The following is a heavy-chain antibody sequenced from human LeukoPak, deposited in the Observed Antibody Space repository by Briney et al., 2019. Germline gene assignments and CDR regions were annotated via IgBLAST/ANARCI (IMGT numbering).Heavy chain of an antibody. CDR3: ARSRDGYNYHFDY. CDR2: IYYSGST. D-gene: IGHD5-24*01. J-gene: IGHJ4*02. V-gene: IGHV4-59*11. Sequence: PSETLSLTCTVSGGSISSHYWSWIRQPPGKGLEWIGYIYYSGSTNYNPSPKSRVTISVDTSKNQFSLKLSSVTAADTAVYYCARSRDGYNYHFDYWGQGTLVTVSS. CDR1: GGSISSHY.